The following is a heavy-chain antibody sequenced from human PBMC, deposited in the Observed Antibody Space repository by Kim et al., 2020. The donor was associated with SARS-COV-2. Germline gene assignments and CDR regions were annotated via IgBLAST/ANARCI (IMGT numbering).Heavy chain of an antibody. J-gene: IGHJ6*02. CDR1: GFTFSSYW. Sequence: GGSLRLSCAASGFTFSSYWMSWVRQAPGKGLEWVANIKQDGSAKYYVDSVKGRFTISRDNAKNSLYMQMTSLRAEDTAVYYCAREGTGYYNYYYYYYGMDVWGQGTTVTVSS. CDR3: AREGTGYYNYYYYYYGMDV. CDR2: IKQDGSAK. V-gene: IGHV3-7*03. D-gene: IGHD3-9*01.